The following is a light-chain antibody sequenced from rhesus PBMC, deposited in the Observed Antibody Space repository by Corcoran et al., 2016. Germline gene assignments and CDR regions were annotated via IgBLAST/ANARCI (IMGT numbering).Light chain of an antibody. CDR1: QGISNY. J-gene: IGKJ4*01. Sequence: DIQMTQSPSSLSASVGDTVTITCRASQGISNYLAWYPQKPGKAPKPLIYYASNLESGVPSRFSGSGSGTDFTLTISSLQPEDVATYYCQQHNSYPLTVGGGTKVEIK. V-gene: IGKV1S14*01. CDR2: YAS. CDR3: QQHNSYPLT.